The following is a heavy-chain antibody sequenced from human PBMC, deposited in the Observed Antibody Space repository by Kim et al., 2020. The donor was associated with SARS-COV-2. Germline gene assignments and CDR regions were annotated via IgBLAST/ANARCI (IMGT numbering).Heavy chain of an antibody. D-gene: IGHD6-19*01. CDR1: GYSFTSYW. J-gene: IGHJ4*02. CDR3: ARPPSRSGWYEVLDY. V-gene: IGHV5-51*01. Sequence: GESLKISCKGSGYSFTSYWIGWVRQMPGKGLEWMGIIYPGDSDTRYSPSFQGQVTISADKSISTAYLQWSSLKASDTAMYYCARPPSRSGWYEVLDYWGQGTLVTVSS. CDR2: IYPGDSDT.